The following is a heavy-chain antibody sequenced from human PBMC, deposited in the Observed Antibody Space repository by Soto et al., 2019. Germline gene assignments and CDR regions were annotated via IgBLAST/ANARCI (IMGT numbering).Heavy chain of an antibody. CDR1: GYTFTSFG. J-gene: IGHJ4*02. CDR3: ARAGSYYISPVDF. D-gene: IGHD3-10*01. CDR2: INTYNENT. V-gene: IGHV1-18*01. Sequence: ASVKVSCKASGYTFTSFGISWVRQAPGQGLEWMGWINTYNENTVYAQKFQDRVTMTRDTSTSTAYMELRSLTSDDTAFYYCARAGSYYISPVDFWAQGALVTVSS.